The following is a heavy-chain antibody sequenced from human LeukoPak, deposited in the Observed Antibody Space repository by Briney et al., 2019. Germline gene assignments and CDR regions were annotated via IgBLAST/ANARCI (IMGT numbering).Heavy chain of an antibody. V-gene: IGHV3-23*01. J-gene: IGHJ4*02. CDR2: ISGRGVYT. CDR1: GFSFSTHG. CDR3: ARGRGYEFDY. D-gene: IGHD6-13*01. Sequence: GGSLRLSCAASGFSFSTHGISWVRQAPGKGLEWVAGISGRGVYTYYADSVKGRFTISRDTSKNTVDLQMNSLRAEDTAVYYCARGRGYEFDYWGQGTLVTVSS.